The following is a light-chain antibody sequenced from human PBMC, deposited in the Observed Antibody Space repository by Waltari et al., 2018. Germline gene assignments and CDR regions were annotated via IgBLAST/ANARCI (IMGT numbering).Light chain of an antibody. Sequence: EIILTQSPGTLSLSPGERATLSCRPSQSISRPLAWYQQKPGQAPRLLIYDASTRATGIPDRVSGSGSGTDFSLTISRLEPEDSAVYYCQHYVRLPATFGQGTKVEIK. CDR3: QHYVRLPAT. J-gene: IGKJ1*01. V-gene: IGKV3-20*01. CDR1: QSISRP. CDR2: DAS.